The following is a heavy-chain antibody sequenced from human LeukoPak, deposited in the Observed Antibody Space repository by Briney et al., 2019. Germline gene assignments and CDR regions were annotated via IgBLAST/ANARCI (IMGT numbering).Heavy chain of an antibody. Sequence: SETLSLTCTVSGGSISSDYWSWIRQPPGKGLEWIGYIYYSGSTYYNPSLKSRVTISVDTSKNQFSLKLSSVTAADTAVYYCAREGYYYDSSGYYYGVFDYWGQGTLVTVSS. CDR3: AREGYYYDSSGYYYGVFDY. V-gene: IGHV4-59*12. CDR1: GGSISSDY. J-gene: IGHJ4*02. D-gene: IGHD3-22*01. CDR2: IYYSGST.